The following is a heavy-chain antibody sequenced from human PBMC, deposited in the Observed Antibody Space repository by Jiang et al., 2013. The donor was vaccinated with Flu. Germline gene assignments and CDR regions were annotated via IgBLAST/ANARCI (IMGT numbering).Heavy chain of an antibody. CDR1: GDSVSSNSAA. CDR2: TYYRSKWYN. J-gene: IGHJ4*02. Sequence: SQTLSLTCDISGDSVSSNSAAWNWIRQPPSRGLEWLGRTYYRSKWYNEYAISVKSRIVINPDTSKNQFSLQLNSVTPEDTAVYYCAREYSAGWYDWGQGTLVTVSS. V-gene: IGHV6-1*01. CDR3: AREYSAGWYD. D-gene: IGHD6-19*01.